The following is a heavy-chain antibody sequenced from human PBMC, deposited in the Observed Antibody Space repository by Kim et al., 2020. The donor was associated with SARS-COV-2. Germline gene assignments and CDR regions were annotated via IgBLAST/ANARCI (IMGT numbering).Heavy chain of an antibody. J-gene: IGHJ4*02. CDR3: ARQRPPFYDYVWGSYRYPFDS. V-gene: IGHV4-39*01. CDR1: GGSISSSSYY. CDR2: IYYSGST. D-gene: IGHD3-16*02. Sequence: SETLSLTCTVSGGSISSSSYYWGWIRQPPGKGLEWIGSIYYSGSTYYNPSLKSRVTISVDTSKNQFSLKLSSVTAADTAVYYCARQRPPFYDYVWGSYRYPFDSWGQGTLVTVSS.